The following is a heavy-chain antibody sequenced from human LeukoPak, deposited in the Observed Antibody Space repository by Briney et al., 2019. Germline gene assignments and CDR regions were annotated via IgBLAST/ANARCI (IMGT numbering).Heavy chain of an antibody. J-gene: IGHJ5*02. V-gene: IGHV1-2*02. CDR1: GYTFTANY. CDR3: ARAALGFGELSGWFDP. D-gene: IGHD3-10*01. CDR2: MAPKTGDT. Sequence: ASVRVSCKPSGYTFTANYIHWIRQAPGQGLEWMGWMAPKTGDTKNAQKFQGRVTMTRDTSISTAYMELSRLRSDDTAVYYCARAALGFGELSGWFDPWGQGTLVTVSS.